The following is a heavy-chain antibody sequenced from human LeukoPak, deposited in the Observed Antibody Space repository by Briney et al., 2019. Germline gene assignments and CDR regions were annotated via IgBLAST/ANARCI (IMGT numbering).Heavy chain of an antibody. V-gene: IGHV4-59*01. Sequence: SETLSLTCTVSGGSISSYYWNWIRQPPGKALEWLGYAYYSGSTNYNPSLKTRLTISVDTSKAQFSLTLSSVTAADTAIYYRASRSGRNYYGMDVWGQGTTVIVSS. D-gene: IGHD3-10*01. CDR3: ASRSGRNYYGMDV. CDR2: AYYSGST. J-gene: IGHJ6*02. CDR1: GGSISSYY.